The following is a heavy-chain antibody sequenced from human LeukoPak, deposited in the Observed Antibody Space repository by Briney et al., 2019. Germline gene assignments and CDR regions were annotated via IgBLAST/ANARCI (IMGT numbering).Heavy chain of an antibody. J-gene: IGHJ3*02. CDR1: GGSLSGYY. Sequence: SETLSLTCAVYGGSLSGYYWSWIRQPPGKGLEWIGEINHSGSTNYNPSLKSRVTISVDTSKNQFSLKLSSVTAADTAVYYCARGVVVVPAARGAFDIWGQGTMVTVSS. CDR3: ARGVVVVPAARGAFDI. V-gene: IGHV4-34*01. D-gene: IGHD2-2*01. CDR2: INHSGST.